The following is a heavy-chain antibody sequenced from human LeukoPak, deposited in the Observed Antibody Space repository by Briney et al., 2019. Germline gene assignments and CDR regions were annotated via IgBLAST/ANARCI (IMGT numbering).Heavy chain of an antibody. J-gene: IGHJ6*02. CDR2: IGTAGDT. Sequence: GGSLRLSCVASGFTFSIYDMHWVRQTPGKRLEWVSTIGTAGDTWYPGSVRGRFTISRENAKNSLYLQMNSLRDGDTAVYYCAGGEEGHYYGMDVWGQGTTVSVS. CDR1: GFTFSIYD. V-gene: IGHV3-13*01. CDR3: AGGEEGHYYGMDV. D-gene: IGHD1-26*01.